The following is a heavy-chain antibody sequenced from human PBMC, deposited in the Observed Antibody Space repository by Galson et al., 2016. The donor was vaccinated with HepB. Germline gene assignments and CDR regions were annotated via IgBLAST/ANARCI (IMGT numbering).Heavy chain of an antibody. J-gene: IGHJ6*02. V-gene: IGHV4-61*08. CDR2: IYYSGTTST. D-gene: IGHD3/OR15-3a*01. CDR1: GGSVSSDGYY. CDR3: AAWTERRPYYYNMDV. Sequence: ETLSPTCTVSGGSVSSDGYYWSWIRQPPGKGLEWIGYIYYSGTTSTTYNPSLRSRVTISVDTSKNQLSLKLSSVTAADTAVYYCAAWTERRPYYYNMDVWGQGTKVTVS.